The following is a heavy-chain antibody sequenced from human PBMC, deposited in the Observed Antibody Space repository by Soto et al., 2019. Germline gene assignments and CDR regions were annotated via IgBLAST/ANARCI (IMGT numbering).Heavy chain of an antibody. V-gene: IGHV3-64*01. D-gene: IGHD6-13*01. CDR1: GFTFSTYP. J-gene: IGHJ5*02. CDR3: ARHPERIAEIGWFDP. CDR2: ISGNGGST. Sequence: PGGSLRLSCAASGFTFSTYPMHWVRQGPGTGLEYVAGISGNGGSTHYANSVKGRFTISRDNSKNTLYLQMGSLRAEDTAVYYCARHPERIAEIGWFDPWGQGTLVTVSS.